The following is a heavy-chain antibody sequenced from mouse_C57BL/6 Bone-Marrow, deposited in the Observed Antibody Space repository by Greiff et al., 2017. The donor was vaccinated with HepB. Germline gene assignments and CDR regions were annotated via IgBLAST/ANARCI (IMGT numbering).Heavy chain of an antibody. D-gene: IGHD4-1*01. CDR1: GYTFTSYT. J-gene: IGHJ2*01. Sequence: VMLVESGAELARPGASVKMSCKASGYTFTSYTMHWVKQRPGQGLEWIGYINPSSGYTKYNQKFKDKATLTADKSSSTAYMQLSSLTSEDSAVYYCARLGGAFDYWGQGTTLTVSS. CDR2: INPSSGYT. V-gene: IGHV1-4*01. CDR3: ARLGGAFDY.